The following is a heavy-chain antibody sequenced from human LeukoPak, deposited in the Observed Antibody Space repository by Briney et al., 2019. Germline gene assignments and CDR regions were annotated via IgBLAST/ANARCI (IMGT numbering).Heavy chain of an antibody. CDR1: GGSFSSYC. CDR3: AREGVGDGYRLSAFDI. CDR2: IYYSGST. J-gene: IGHJ3*02. Sequence: SETLSLTCTVSGGSFSSYCWSWIRQPPGKGLEWIGYIYYSGSTNYNPSLKSRVTISVDTSKNQFSLKLSSVTAADTAVYYCAREGVGDGYRLSAFDIWGQGTMVTVSS. V-gene: IGHV4-59*01. D-gene: IGHD5-24*01.